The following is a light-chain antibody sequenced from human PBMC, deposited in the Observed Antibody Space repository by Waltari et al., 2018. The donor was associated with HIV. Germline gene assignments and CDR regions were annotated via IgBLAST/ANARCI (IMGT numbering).Light chain of an antibody. Sequence: QSVLTQPPSASGTAGQRVPISCSGPSSNIGSNTVTWYQQLPGTAPKLLIYHNSQRPSGVPDRFSGSKSGTSASLAISGLQSEDEADYYCAAWDDSVNGLVFGGGTKLTV. J-gene: IGLJ3*02. V-gene: IGLV1-44*01. CDR3: AAWDDSVNGLV. CDR2: HNS. CDR1: SSNIGSNT.